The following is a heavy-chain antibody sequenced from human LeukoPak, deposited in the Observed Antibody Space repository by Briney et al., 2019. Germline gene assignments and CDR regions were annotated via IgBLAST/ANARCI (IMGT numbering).Heavy chain of an antibody. J-gene: IGHJ3*01. Sequence: GRSLRLSCAASGFSFSTYAMHWVRQAPGKGLDWVAVISDDGNNKYYANSVKGRFTISRDNSKNTLYLQMNSLRAEDTALYYCARGLPSVWGQGTMVTVSS. CDR1: GFSFSTYA. CDR2: ISDDGNNK. V-gene: IGHV3-30*04. CDR3: ARGLPSV. D-gene: IGHD5-18*01.